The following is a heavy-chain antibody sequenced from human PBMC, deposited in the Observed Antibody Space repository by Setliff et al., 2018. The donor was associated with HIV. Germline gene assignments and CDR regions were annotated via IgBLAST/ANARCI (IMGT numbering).Heavy chain of an antibody. CDR2: VSSIGNT. CDR1: GISINGHY. Sequence: SETLSLTCSVSGISINGHYWSWIRQSPRTRLEWIAYVSSIGNTNYNPSLKSRVTISVDTSKNQFPLQLNSVTAADTAVYFCARTRAPYFFDFWGQGAQVTVS. J-gene: IGHJ4*02. V-gene: IGHV4-4*08. D-gene: IGHD1-26*01. CDR3: ARTRAPYFFDF.